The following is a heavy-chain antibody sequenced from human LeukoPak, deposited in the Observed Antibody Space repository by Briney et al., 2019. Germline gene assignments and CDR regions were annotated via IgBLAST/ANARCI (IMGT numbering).Heavy chain of an antibody. V-gene: IGHV4-34*01. CDR1: GGSFRGYY. Sequence: DPSETLSLTCSVYGGSFRGYYWSCLPHPPGKGLEWGGEINHSESTNYNPSLKSLVTISGDTSQHKFSLKLSSVPPADTAVYYCARGPTEDYYDSSGYYHFDYWGQGTLVTVSS. CDR2: INHSEST. J-gene: IGHJ4*02. D-gene: IGHD3-22*01. CDR3: ARGPTEDYYDSSGYYHFDY.